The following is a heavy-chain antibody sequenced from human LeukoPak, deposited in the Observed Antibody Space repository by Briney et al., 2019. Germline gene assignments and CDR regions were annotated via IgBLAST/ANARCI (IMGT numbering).Heavy chain of an antibody. V-gene: IGHV4-39*07. CDR3: ARVAGRYCSGGSCYSFWFDP. CDR1: GGSISSSSYY. CDR2: IFHSGST. D-gene: IGHD2-15*01. Sequence: TSETLSLTCTVSGGSISSSSYYWGWIRQPPGKGLEWIGSIFHSGSTYYNPSLTSRVTISVDTSNNQFSLKLSSVTAADTAVYYCARVAGRYCSGGSCYSFWFDPWGQGTLVTVSS. J-gene: IGHJ5*02.